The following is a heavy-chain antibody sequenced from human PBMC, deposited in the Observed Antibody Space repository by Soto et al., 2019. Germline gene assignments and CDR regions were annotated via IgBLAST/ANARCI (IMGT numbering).Heavy chain of an antibody. J-gene: IGHJ3*02. D-gene: IGHD6-6*01. CDR2: IFYSGNT. Sequence: QVQLQESGPGLVKPSETLSLTCTVSGGSISSYYWSWIRQPPGRGLEWIGYIFYSGNTDYNPSLKRRVTISLDTSKNQFSLRLSSVTAADTAVYYCARERSYSTSRYDAFDIWGQGTMVTVSS. V-gene: IGHV4-59*01. CDR3: ARERSYSTSRYDAFDI. CDR1: GGSISSYY.